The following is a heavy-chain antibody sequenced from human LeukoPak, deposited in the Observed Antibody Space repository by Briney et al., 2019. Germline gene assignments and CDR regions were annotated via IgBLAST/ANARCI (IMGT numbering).Heavy chain of an antibody. D-gene: IGHD4-17*01. V-gene: IGHV3-23*01. J-gene: IGHJ4*02. CDR3: AKGSVYGDFDY. CDR1: GFTFSSYA. Sequence: GGSLRLSCAASGFTFSSYAMSWVRQAPGKGLEWVSAISGNGGGGTHYADSVKGRFTISRDNSKNTLFLQMNSLRAEDTAVYYCAKGSVYGDFDYWGQGTLVLVSS. CDR2: ISGNGGGGT.